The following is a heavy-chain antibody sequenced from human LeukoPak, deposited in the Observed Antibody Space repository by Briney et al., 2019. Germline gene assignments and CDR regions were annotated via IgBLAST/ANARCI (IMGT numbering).Heavy chain of an antibody. CDR2: IKQDGSEK. V-gene: IGHV3-7*01. J-gene: IGHJ4*02. D-gene: IGHD3-10*01. CDR3: ARESFYYGSGSYYKRGYYFDY. CDR1: GFTFSSYW. Sequence: GGSLRLSCAASGFTFSSYWMSWVRQAPGKGLEWVANIKQDGSEKYYVDSVKGRSTISRDNAKNSLFLQMNSLRAEDTAVYYCARESFYYGSGSYYKRGYYFDYWGQGTLVTVSS.